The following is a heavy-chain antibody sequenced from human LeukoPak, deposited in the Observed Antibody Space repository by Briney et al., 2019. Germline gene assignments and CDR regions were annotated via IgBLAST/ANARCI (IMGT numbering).Heavy chain of an antibody. V-gene: IGHV5-51*01. J-gene: IGHJ3*02. CDR2: IYPGDSDT. Sequence: GESLKISCXGSGYSFTSYWIGWVRQMPGKGLEWMGIIYPGDSDTRYSSSFQGQVTISADKSISTAYLQWSSLKASDTAMYYCARHTAVPAAIDAFDIWGQGTMVTVSS. CDR1: GYSFTSYW. D-gene: IGHD2-2*01. CDR3: ARHTAVPAAIDAFDI.